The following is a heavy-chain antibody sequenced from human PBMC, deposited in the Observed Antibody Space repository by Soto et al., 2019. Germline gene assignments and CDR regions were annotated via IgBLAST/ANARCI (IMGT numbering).Heavy chain of an antibody. Sequence: QVQLVQSGAEVKQPGSSVRVSCKASGGPFSPFFTTWVRQAPGKGLEWMGGITPLFSTTTYAQKFQDRVTISADESTATVFLDIPSLRSDDTAVYFCARGYGDYDDYWGKGTPITVSA. CDR2: ITPLFSTT. CDR1: GGPFSPFF. D-gene: IGHD5-18*01. V-gene: IGHV1-69*01. CDR3: ARGYGDYDDY. J-gene: IGHJ4*02.